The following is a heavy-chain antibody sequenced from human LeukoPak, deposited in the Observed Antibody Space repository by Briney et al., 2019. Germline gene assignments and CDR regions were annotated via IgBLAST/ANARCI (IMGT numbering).Heavy chain of an antibody. V-gene: IGHV3-11*04. J-gene: IGHJ4*02. CDR1: GFTFSDYH. CDR2: ISSSGSKV. D-gene: IGHD6-6*01. Sequence: GGSLRLSCTASGFTFSDYHMSWIRQAPGKGLEWVSYISSSGSKVHYADSVKGRFTISRDNAKNSLYLQMNSLRAEDTAVYYCASSYSSSRFDYWGQGTLVTVSS. CDR3: ASSYSSSRFDY.